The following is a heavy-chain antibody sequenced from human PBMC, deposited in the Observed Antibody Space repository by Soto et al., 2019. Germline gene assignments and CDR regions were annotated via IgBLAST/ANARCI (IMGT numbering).Heavy chain of an antibody. Sequence: PSETLSLTCAVYGGSFSSYYWSWISQPPGKGLEWIGEINHSGSTNYNPSLKSRVTISVDTSKNQFSLKLSSVTAADTAVYYCARGLIMTIITHAFDIWGQGTMVTVSS. V-gene: IGHV4-34*01. D-gene: IGHD3-16*01. J-gene: IGHJ3*02. CDR2: INHSGST. CDR3: ARGLIMTIITHAFDI. CDR1: GGSFSSYY.